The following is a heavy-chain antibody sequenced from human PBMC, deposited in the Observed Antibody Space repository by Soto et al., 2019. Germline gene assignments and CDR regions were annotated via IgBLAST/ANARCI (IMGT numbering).Heavy chain of an antibody. J-gene: IGHJ6*02. D-gene: IGHD5-12*01. V-gene: IGHV1-18*01. CDR2: MSTYNGDT. CDR3: AREGVAPDHHYAMDV. Sequence: ASVKVSCKASGYTFTSYAISWVRQAPGQGLEWMGWMSTYNGDTNYAQTFQGRVTMTTDTSTSTVHMEVRSVRADDTAVYYCAREGVAPDHHYAMDVSGQGTPVIVSS. CDR1: GYTFTSYA.